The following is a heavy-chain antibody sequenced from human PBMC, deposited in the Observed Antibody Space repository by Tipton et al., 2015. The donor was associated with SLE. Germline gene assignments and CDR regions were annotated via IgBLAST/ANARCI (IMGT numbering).Heavy chain of an antibody. CDR1: GFTFSSYE. CDR2: ISSSGSTI. V-gene: IGHV3-48*03. CDR3: AGSNYDYVWGSYRYSIPYYFDY. D-gene: IGHD3-16*02. Sequence: SLRLSCTASGFTFSSYEMNWVRQAPGKGLEWVSYISSSGSTIYYADSVKGRFTISRDNAKNSLYLQMNSLRAEDTAVYYCAGSNYDYVWGSYRYSIPYYFDYWGQGTLVTVSS. J-gene: IGHJ4*02.